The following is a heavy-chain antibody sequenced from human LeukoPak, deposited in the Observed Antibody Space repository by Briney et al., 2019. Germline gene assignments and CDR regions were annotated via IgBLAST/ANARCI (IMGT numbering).Heavy chain of an antibody. D-gene: IGHD3-10*01. CDR2: IYYSGST. CDR3: AGFNYYYGMGV. CDR1: GGSISSGDYY. V-gene: IGHV4-30-4*01. J-gene: IGHJ6*02. Sequence: PSETLSLTCTVSGGSISSGDYYWSWIRQPPGKGLEWIGYIYYSGSTYYNPSLKSRVTISVDTSKYQFSLKLSSVTAADTAVYYCAGFNYYYGMGVWGQGTTVTVSS.